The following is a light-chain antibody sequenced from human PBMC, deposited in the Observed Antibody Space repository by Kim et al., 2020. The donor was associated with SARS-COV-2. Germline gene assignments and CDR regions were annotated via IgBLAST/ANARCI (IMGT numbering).Light chain of an antibody. CDR1: SSDVGGYNY. J-gene: IGLJ2*01. V-gene: IGLV2-11*01. Sequence: QSALTQPRSVSGSPGQSVTISCSGTSSDVGGYNYVSWYQQHPGKAPKLMIYDVTKRPSGVPDRFSGSKSGNTASLTISGLQPEDEGDYYCCSYAGSYIWVFGGGTQLTVL. CDR3: CSYAGSYIWV. CDR2: DVT.